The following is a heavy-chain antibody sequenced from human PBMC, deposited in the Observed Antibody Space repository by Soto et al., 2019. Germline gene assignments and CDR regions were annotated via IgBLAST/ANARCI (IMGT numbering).Heavy chain of an antibody. Sequence: PSETLSLTCTVSGGSINTFYWSWVRQPAGKGLEWIGRIFSSGSTSSNPSLESRVAMSVDTSKNHFSLTLSSVTAADMAVYYCAREGSYSAYNFAHGIQLWSFDFWGQGALVTVSS. J-gene: IGHJ4*02. CDR3: AREGSYSAYNFAHGIQLWSFDF. D-gene: IGHD5-12*01. V-gene: IGHV4-4*07. CDR2: IFSSGST. CDR1: GGSINTFY.